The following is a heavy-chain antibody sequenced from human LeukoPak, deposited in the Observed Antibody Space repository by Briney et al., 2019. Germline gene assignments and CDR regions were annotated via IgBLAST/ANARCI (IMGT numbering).Heavy chain of an antibody. CDR3: ARETPDSSGYYPGAFDI. Sequence: ASVKVSCKASGYTFTGYYMHRVRQAPGQGLEWMGWINPNSGGTNYAQKFQGRVTMTRDTSISTAYMELSRLRSDDTAVYYCARETPDSSGYYPGAFDIWGQGTMVTVSS. D-gene: IGHD3-22*01. CDR1: GYTFTGYY. J-gene: IGHJ3*02. CDR2: INPNSGGT. V-gene: IGHV1-2*02.